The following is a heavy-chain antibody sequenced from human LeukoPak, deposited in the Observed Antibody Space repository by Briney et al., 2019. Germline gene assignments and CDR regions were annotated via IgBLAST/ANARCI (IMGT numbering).Heavy chain of an antibody. CDR3: AKDGTGYCSSTSCYTFDY. D-gene: IGHD2-2*02. V-gene: IGHV3-30*18. Sequence: GGSLRLSCAASGFTFSSYGMHWVRQAPGKGLEWVAVISYDGSNEYYADSVKGRFTISRDNSKNTLYLQMNSLRAEDTAVYYCAKDGTGYCSSTSCYTFDYWGQGTLVTVSS. J-gene: IGHJ4*02. CDR2: ISYDGSNE. CDR1: GFTFSSYG.